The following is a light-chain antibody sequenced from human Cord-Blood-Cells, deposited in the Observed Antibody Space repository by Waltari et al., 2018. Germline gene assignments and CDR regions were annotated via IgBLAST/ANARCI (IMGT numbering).Light chain of an antibody. CDR3: AAWDDSLNGWV. J-gene: IGLJ3*02. V-gene: IGLV1-44*01. CDR1: SSNIASNT. CDR2: SNN. Sequence: QSVLTQPPSESGTPGQRVTISCSGSSSNIASNTVNWYQQLPGTAPKLLIYSNNQRPSGVPYRFSGSKSGTSASLAISGLQSEDEADYYCAAWDDSLNGWVFGGGTKLTV.